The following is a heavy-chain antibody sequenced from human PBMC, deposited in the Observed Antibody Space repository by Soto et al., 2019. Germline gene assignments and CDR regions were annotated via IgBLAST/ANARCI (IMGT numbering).Heavy chain of an antibody. Sequence: GASVKVSCKASGYTFTNYAIHWVRQAPGQRLEWMGWINAGNGNTKYSQKFQGRVTITRDTSASTAYMELSSLRSEDTAVYYCARTIRGVAFDIWGQGTMVTVSS. D-gene: IGHD3-10*01. CDR1: GYTFTNYA. CDR3: ARTIRGVAFDI. J-gene: IGHJ3*02. CDR2: INAGNGNT. V-gene: IGHV1-3*01.